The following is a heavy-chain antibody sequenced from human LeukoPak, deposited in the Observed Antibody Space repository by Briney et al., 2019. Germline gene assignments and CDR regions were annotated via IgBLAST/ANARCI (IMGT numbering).Heavy chain of an antibody. Sequence: TGGSLRLSCAASGFTFSTYAMSWVRQAPGKGLEWVSVISGSGGSTYYADSVKGRFTISRDNSKNTLYLQMNSLRAEDTAVYYCAKRAEYSSSYYFDYWGQGTLVTVSS. CDR1: GFTFSTYA. V-gene: IGHV3-23*01. CDR3: AKRAEYSSSYYFDY. CDR2: ISGSGGST. D-gene: IGHD6-6*01. J-gene: IGHJ4*02.